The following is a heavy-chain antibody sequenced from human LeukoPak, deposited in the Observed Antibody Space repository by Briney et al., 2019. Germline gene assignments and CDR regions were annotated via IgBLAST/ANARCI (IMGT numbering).Heavy chain of an antibody. D-gene: IGHD6-13*01. CDR3: AKASSKQLADYQPDGFDI. CDR1: GFTFSSYA. CDR2: ICSSGTYV. Sequence: GGSLRLSCSASGFTFSSYAMHWVRQAPGKGLEWVSSICSSGTYVYYADSVKGRFTISRDKAKNPLCLQMNSLRADDAAVYYSAKASSKQLADYQPDGFDIWGQGIMVTVSS. J-gene: IGHJ3*02. V-gene: IGHV3-21*01.